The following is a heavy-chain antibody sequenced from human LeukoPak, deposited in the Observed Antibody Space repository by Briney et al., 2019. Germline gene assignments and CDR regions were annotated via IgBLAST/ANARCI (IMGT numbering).Heavy chain of an antibody. CDR2: INPNSGGT. V-gene: IGHV1-2*02. D-gene: IGHD3-10*01. Sequence: ASVKVSCKASGYTFTGYYMHWVRQAPGQGLEWMGWINPNSGGTNYAQKFQGRVTMTRDTSISTAYMELSRLRSDDTAVYYCAKDRSYYGSGRGLDYWGQGTLVTVSS. CDR1: GYTFTGYY. CDR3: AKDRSYYGSGRGLDY. J-gene: IGHJ4*02.